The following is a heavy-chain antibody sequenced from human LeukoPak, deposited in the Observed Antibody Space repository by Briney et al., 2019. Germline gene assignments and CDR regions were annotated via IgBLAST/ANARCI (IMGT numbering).Heavy chain of an antibody. CDR3: ARAGTVTMFHFGCDY. Sequence: SVKVSCKASGGTFSSYAISWVRQAPGQGLEWMGGIIPIFGTANYAQKFQGRVTITADESTSTAYMELSSLRSEDTAVYYCARAGTVTMFHFGCDYWGQGTLVTVSS. V-gene: IGHV1-69*01. CDR2: IIPIFGTA. CDR1: GGTFSSYA. D-gene: IGHD4-17*01. J-gene: IGHJ4*02.